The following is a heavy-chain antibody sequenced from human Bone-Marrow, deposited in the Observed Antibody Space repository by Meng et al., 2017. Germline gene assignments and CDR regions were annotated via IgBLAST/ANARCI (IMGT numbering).Heavy chain of an antibody. CDR1: GGSIRSWNW. CDR2: IYHSGST. CDR3: AIEYSSGIDY. V-gene: IGHV4-4*02. J-gene: IGHJ4*02. D-gene: IGHD6-19*01. Sequence: QVQLEGSGPGLVKPSGTLSLPCAVLGGSIRSWNWWRWVRQPPGKGLEWIGEIYHSGSTNYNPSLKSRVTISVDKSKNQFSLKLSSVTAADTAVYYCAIEYSSGIDYWGQGTLVTVSS.